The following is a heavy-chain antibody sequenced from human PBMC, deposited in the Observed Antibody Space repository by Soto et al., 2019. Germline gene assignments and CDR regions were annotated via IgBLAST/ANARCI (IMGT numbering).Heavy chain of an antibody. D-gene: IGHD4-4*01. Sequence: GGSLRLSCAASGFTFSGSAMHWVRQASGKGLEWVGRIRSKANSYATAYAASVKGRFTISRDDSKNTAYLQMNSLKTEDTAVYYCTSSTTVTKYYYYYYMDVWGKGTTVTVSS. CDR1: GFTFSGSA. V-gene: IGHV3-73*01. CDR3: TSSTTVTKYYYYYYMDV. CDR2: IRSKANSYAT. J-gene: IGHJ6*03.